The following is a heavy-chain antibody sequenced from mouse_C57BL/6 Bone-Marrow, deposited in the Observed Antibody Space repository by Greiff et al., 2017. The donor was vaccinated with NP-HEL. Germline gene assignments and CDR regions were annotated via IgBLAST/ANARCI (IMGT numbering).Heavy chain of an antibody. CDR2: IDPSDSYT. J-gene: IGHJ4*01. D-gene: IGHD2-1*01. V-gene: IGHV1-69*01. CDR1: GYTFTSYW. Sequence: QVQLQQPGAELVMPGASVKLSCKASGYTFTSYWMHWVKQRPGQGLEWIGEIDPSDSYTNYNQKFKGKSTLTVDKSSSTAYMQLSSLTSEDSAVYYCAIEEGCNYWAMDYWGQGTSVTVSS. CDR3: AIEEGCNYWAMDY.